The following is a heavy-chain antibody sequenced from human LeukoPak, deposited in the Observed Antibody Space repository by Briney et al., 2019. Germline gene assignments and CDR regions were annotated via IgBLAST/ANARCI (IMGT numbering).Heavy chain of an antibody. CDR1: GGSISSGGYS. V-gene: IGHV4-30-2*01. D-gene: IGHD5-12*01. CDR3: ARVVATLQNWFDP. J-gene: IGHJ5*02. Sequence: PSETLSLTCAVSGGSISSGGYSWSWIRQPPGKCLEWIGYIYHSGSTYYNPSLKSRVTISVDRSKNQFSLKLSSVTAADTAVYYCARVVATLQNWFDPWGQGTLVTVSS. CDR2: IYHSGST.